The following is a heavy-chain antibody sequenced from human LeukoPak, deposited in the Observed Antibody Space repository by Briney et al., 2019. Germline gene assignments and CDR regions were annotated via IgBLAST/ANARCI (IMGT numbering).Heavy chain of an antibody. CDR1: GFTFSTYS. D-gene: IGHD1-26*01. CDR3: AREFSSGY. Sequence: PGGSLRLSCAVSGFTFSTYSMNWVRQAPGKGLEWVSYISSSSSTIYYADSVKGRFTISRDNAKNTLYLQMNSLRAEDTAVYYCAREFSSGYWGQGTLVTVSS. V-gene: IGHV3-48*04. J-gene: IGHJ4*02. CDR2: ISSSSSTI.